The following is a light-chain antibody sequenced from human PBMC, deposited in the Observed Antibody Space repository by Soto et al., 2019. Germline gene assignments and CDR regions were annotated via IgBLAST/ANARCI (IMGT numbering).Light chain of an antibody. CDR1: PSVTTF. CDR2: DTS. CDR3: QHHDTSPIT. Sequence: IVLTRSPTTLSLSPGERAKLPCRASPSVTTFLAWYQQKPGQAPRLLIYDTSIRATGIPARFSGSRSGAEFTLTISSLQPEDFALYYCQHHDTSPITFGQGTRLEIK. V-gene: IGKV3-11*01. J-gene: IGKJ5*01.